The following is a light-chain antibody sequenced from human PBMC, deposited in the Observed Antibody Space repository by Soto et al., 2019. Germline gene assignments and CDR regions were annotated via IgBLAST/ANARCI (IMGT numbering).Light chain of an antibody. Sequence: QSALTQPPSASGSPGQSVTIACTGTSSDVGDYNYVSWYQQHPGKVPKVIMYEVNKRPSGVPDRFSGSKSGNMASLTVSGLQAEDEAEYFCASFAGRNHYIFGSGTKVTVL. CDR2: EVN. CDR3: ASFAGRNHYI. CDR1: SSDVGDYNY. J-gene: IGLJ1*01. V-gene: IGLV2-8*01.